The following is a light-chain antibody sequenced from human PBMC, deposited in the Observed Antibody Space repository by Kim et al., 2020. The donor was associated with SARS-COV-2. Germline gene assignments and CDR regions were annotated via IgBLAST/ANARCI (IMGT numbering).Light chain of an antibody. CDR3: QQRNSWPLT. J-gene: IGKJ4*01. CDR1: QSISSY. V-gene: IGKV3-11*01. Sequence: SPGERATLSCTASQSISSYLALYQQKPGQSPRLLIYAASTRATGIPARFSGSGSGTDFSLTISSLDPGDFAVYYCQQRNSWPLTFGGGTKVDIK. CDR2: AAS.